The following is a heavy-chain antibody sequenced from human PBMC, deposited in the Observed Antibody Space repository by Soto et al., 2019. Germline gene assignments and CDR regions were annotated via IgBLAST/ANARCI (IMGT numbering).Heavy chain of an antibody. CDR1: GYTFTSYT. J-gene: IGHJ5*02. V-gene: IGHV1-3*05. Sequence: QVQLVQSGAEEKNPGASVKVSCKASGYTFTSYTLHWVRQAPGQRLEWMGWINAGNGNTEYLQKFQGRVTITRDTSASTTYMELSSLKSEDTAVYYCAKSNWLDPWGQGTLVTVSS. CDR2: INAGNGNT. CDR3: AKSNWLDP.